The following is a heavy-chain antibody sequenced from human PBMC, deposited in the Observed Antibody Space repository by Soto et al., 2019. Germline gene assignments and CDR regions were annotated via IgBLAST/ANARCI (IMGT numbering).Heavy chain of an antibody. D-gene: IGHD7-27*01. J-gene: IGHJ4*01. V-gene: IGHV1-2*02. CDR3: TGAESPDTAYFSLY. CDR2: INPNSGGT. Sequence: ASVKVSCKASGYTFTGYYMHWVRQAPGQGLEWMGWINPNSGGTNYAQKFQGRVTMTRDTSISTAYMELSRLRSDDSAVYYCTGAESPDTAYFSLYWGHGTLVTVSS. CDR1: GYTFTGYY.